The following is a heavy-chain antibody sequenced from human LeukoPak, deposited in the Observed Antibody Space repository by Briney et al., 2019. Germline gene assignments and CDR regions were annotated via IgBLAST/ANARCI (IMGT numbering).Heavy chain of an antibody. Sequence: SETLSLTCAVSGGSISSGGYSWSWIRQPPGKGLEWIGYIYHSGSTYYNPSLESRVTISVDRSKNQFSLKLSSVTAADTAVYYCARVRYGDYLDYWGQGTLVIVSS. CDR1: GGSISSGGYS. D-gene: IGHD4-17*01. J-gene: IGHJ4*02. V-gene: IGHV4-30-2*01. CDR3: ARVRYGDYLDY. CDR2: IYHSGST.